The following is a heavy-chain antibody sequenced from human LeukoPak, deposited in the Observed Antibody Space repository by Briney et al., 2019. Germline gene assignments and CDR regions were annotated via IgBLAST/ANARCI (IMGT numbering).Heavy chain of an antibody. V-gene: IGHV5-51*01. Sequence: HGESLKISCKGSGYSFTSSWIGWVRQMPGKGLEWMGIIYPGDSDTRYSPSFQGQVTISADKSISTAYLQWSSLKASDTAMYYCASTSYSSSWHFDYWGQGTLVTVSS. CDR1: GYSFTSSW. D-gene: IGHD6-13*01. J-gene: IGHJ4*02. CDR3: ASTSYSSSWHFDY. CDR2: IYPGDSDT.